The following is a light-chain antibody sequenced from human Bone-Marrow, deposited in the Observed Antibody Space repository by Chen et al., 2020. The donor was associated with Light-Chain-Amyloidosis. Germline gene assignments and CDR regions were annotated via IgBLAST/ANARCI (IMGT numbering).Light chain of an antibody. V-gene: IGLV3-21*02. J-gene: IGLJ3*02. Sequence: SYVLTQPSSVSVAPGQTATIACGGNNIGSTSVHWYQQTPGQAPLLVVCDDSDRPSGIPERLSGANTGNTATVTISRVEAGDEADYYCQVWDRSSDRPVFGGGTKLTVL. CDR3: QVWDRSSDRPV. CDR2: DDS. CDR1: NIGSTS.